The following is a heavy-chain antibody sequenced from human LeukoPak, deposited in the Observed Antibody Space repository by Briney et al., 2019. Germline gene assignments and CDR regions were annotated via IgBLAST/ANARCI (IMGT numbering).Heavy chain of an antibody. J-gene: IGHJ4*02. V-gene: IGHV3-30*02. Sequence: QAGGSLRLSCAASGFTFSSYGMHWVRQAPGKGLEWVAFIRYDGSNKYYADSVKGRFTISRDNSKNTLYLQMNSLRAEDTAVYYCAKDRYYGSGSYTDFDYWGQGTLVTVSS. CDR3: AKDRYYGSGSYTDFDY. CDR2: IRYDGSNK. D-gene: IGHD3-10*01. CDR1: GFTFSSYG.